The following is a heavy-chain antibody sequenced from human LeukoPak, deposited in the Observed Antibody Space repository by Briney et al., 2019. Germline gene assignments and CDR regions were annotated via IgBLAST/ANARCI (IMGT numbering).Heavy chain of an antibody. CDR1: GFTFSSYA. J-gene: IGHJ3*02. D-gene: IGHD2-21*02. CDR2: IIRSGGST. Sequence: GGCLRLSCAASGFTFSSYAMSSVRQAPGKWLECASAIIRSGGSTYYADSVKGRFTISRDNSKNTLYLQMNSLRDEDTAVYYCAKEETAYCGGDCYRSAFDIWGQGTMVTVCS. V-gene: IGHV3-23*01. CDR3: AKEETAYCGGDCYRSAFDI.